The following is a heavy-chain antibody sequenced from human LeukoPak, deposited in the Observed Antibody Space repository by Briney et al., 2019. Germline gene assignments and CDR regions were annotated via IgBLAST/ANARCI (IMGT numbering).Heavy chain of an antibody. CDR2: IYPRDGST. CDR1: GYTFTSNY. Sequence: ASVKVSCKASGYTFTSNYIHWVRQAPGQGLEWMGMIYPRDGSTSYAQKFQGRVSITADESTSTAYMELSSLRSDDTAVYYCARAHVVVLGAALGGMDVWGQGTTVTVSS. J-gene: IGHJ6*02. CDR3: ARAHVVVLGAALGGMDV. V-gene: IGHV1-46*01. D-gene: IGHD2-15*01.